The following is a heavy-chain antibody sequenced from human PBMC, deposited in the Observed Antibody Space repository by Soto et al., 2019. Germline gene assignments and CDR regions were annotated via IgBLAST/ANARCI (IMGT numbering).Heavy chain of an antibody. V-gene: IGHV4-4*07. J-gene: IGHJ6*02. CDR3: ARDAHYDFWSGLRRALYGMDV. CDR1: GGSISSYY. Sequence: SETLSLTCTVSGGSISSYYWSWIRQPAGKGLEWIGRIYTSGSTNYNPSLKSRVTMSVDTSKNQFSLKLSSVTAADTAVYYCARDAHYDFWSGLRRALYGMDVWGQGTTVTVSS. CDR2: IYTSGST. D-gene: IGHD3-3*01.